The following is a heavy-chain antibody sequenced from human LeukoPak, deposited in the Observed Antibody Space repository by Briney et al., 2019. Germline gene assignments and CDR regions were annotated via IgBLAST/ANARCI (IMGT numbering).Heavy chain of an antibody. D-gene: IGHD2-15*01. CDR2: ISYDGSNK. CDR3: ARGPLGRYCSGGSCYPGGY. V-gene: IGHV3-30-3*01. Sequence: GRSLRLSCAASGFTFSSYAMYWVRQAPGKGLEWVAVISYDGSNKYYADSVKGRFTISRDNSKNTLYLQMNSLRAEDTAVYYCARGPLGRYCSGGSCYPGGYWGQGTLVTVSS. CDR1: GFTFSSYA. J-gene: IGHJ4*02.